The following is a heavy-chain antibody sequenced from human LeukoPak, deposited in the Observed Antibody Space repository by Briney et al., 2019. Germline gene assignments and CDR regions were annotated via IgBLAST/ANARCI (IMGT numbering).Heavy chain of an antibody. J-gene: IGHJ4*02. CDR1: GCTFSSYS. V-gene: IGHV3-48*01. Sequence: GGSLRLSCAASGCTFSSYSMSWVRQAPGKGLEWVSYISSSSSTIYYADSVKGRFTISRDNAKNSLYLQMNSLRAEDTAVYYCARDVGARPGYWGQGTLVTVSS. CDR3: ARDVGARPGY. D-gene: IGHD1-26*01. CDR2: ISSSSSTI.